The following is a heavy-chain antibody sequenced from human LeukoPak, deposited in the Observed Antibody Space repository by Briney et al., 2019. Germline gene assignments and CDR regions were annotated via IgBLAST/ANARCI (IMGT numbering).Heavy chain of an antibody. Sequence: SETLSLTCTVSGGSISSSSYYWGWIRQPPGKGLEWIGGIHYSGSTYYNPSLKTRVSISVDTSKNQFSLKLTSVTAADTAVYYCARVGVELHQPLDYWGRGTLVTVSS. D-gene: IGHD1-7*01. CDR1: GGSISSSSYY. J-gene: IGHJ4*02. V-gene: IGHV4-39*07. CDR3: ARVGVELHQPLDY. CDR2: IHYSGST.